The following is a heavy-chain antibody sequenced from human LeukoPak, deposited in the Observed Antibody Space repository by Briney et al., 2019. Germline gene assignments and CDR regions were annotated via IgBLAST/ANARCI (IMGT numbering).Heavy chain of an antibody. V-gene: IGHV6-1*01. J-gene: IGHJ4*02. CDR3: VRSDGSDFDY. CDR1: GDSVSSHTAT. Sequence: SQTLSLTCAISGDSVSSHTATWNWIRQSPSRGLEWLGRTYFRSKWYNDYAESVKSRITVNPDTSKNQFSLQLKSVTPDDTAVYYCVRSDGSDFDYWAQGTLVTVSS. CDR2: TYFRSKWYN. D-gene: IGHD2-15*01.